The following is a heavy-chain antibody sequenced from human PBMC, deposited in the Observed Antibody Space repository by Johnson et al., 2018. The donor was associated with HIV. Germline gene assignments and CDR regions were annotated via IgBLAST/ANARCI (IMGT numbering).Heavy chain of an antibody. Sequence: QVQLVESGGGLIQPGGSLRLSCAASGVIVSSNYMTWVRQAPGNGLEWVAFIRYAGSNKYYPGSVKGRFTISRENAKNSLYLQMKRLRPGDTAVYYCAKEGRGIPMGAFDIWGQGTMVTVSS. V-gene: IGHV3-30*02. D-gene: IGHD6-13*01. CDR3: AKEGRGIPMGAFDI. CDR2: IRYAGSNK. CDR1: GVIVSSNY. J-gene: IGHJ3*02.